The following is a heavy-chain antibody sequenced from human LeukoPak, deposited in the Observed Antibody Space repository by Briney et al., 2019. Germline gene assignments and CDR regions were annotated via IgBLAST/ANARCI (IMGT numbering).Heavy chain of an antibody. CDR3: ARDTRILGYCSSTSCYSGY. V-gene: IGHV1-18*01. Sequence: GASVKVSCKASGYTFTSYGISWVRQAPGQGLEWMGWISAYNGNTNYAQKLQGRVTMTTDTSTSTAYMELRSLRSDDTAVYYCARDTRILGYCSSTSCYSGYWGQGTLVTVSS. CDR1: GYTFTSYG. CDR2: ISAYNGNT. D-gene: IGHD2-2*01. J-gene: IGHJ4*02.